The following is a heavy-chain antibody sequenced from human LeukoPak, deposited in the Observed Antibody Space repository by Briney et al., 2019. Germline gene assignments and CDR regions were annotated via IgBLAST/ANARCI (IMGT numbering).Heavy chain of an antibody. CDR3: ARDIVVVPAAGAPDY. V-gene: IGHV3-48*01. CDR2: ITTSSDTI. J-gene: IGHJ4*02. D-gene: IGHD2-2*01. CDR1: GFTFSSYS. Sequence: GGSLRLSCAASGFTFSSYSMNWVRQAPGKGLEWVSYITTSSDTIYYADSVKGRFTISRDNAKNSLYLQMNSLRAEDTAVYYCARDIVVVPAAGAPDYWGQGTLVTVSS.